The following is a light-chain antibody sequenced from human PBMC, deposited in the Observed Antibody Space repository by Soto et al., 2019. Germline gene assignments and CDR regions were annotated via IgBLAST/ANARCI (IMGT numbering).Light chain of an antibody. Sequence: DIPMTQSPSSLSASVGDRVTITCQASQDISNYSNCYQQKPWKAPKILIHDASVWEAGVPSRFSGGGSGTHFTLTISSLQAEDVATYYFQQFDNLPLTFGGGTKVEIK. CDR1: QDISNY. J-gene: IGKJ4*01. CDR2: DAS. V-gene: IGKV1-33*01. CDR3: QQFDNLPLT.